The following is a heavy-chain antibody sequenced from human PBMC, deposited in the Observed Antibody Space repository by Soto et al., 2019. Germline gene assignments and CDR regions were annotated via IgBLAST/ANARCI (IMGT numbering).Heavy chain of an antibody. CDR2: IIPIFGTA. CDR1: GGTFSSYA. V-gene: IGHV1-69*13. D-gene: IGHD3-22*01. CDR3: ARAGAYYYDSSGYYPPFNY. Sequence: SVKVSCKASGGTFSSYAISWVRQAPGQGLEWMGGIIPIFGTANYAQKFQGRVTITADESTSTAYMELSSLRSEDTAVYYCARAGAYYYDSSGYYPPFNYWGQGTLVTVSS. J-gene: IGHJ4*02.